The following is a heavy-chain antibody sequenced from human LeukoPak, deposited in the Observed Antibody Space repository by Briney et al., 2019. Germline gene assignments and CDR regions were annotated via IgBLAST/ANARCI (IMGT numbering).Heavy chain of an antibody. CDR2: IRYDGSNK. CDR1: GFTFSSYG. V-gene: IGHV3-30*02. Sequence: GGSLRLSCAASGFTFSSYGMHWVRQAPGKGLEWVAFIRYDGSNKYYADSVKGRFTISRDNSKNTLYLQMNSLRAEDTAVYYCVKDPSPLTFGGVIHDYWGQGTLVTVSS. CDR3: VKDPSPLTFGGVIHDY. J-gene: IGHJ4*02. D-gene: IGHD3-16*02.